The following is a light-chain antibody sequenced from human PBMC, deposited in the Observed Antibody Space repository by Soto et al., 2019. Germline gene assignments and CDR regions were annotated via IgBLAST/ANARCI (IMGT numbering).Light chain of an antibody. J-gene: IGKJ4*01. CDR2: AAS. CDR1: QSISSY. CDR3: QQSKNHPLT. V-gene: IGKV1-39*01. Sequence: DIQMTQSPSSLSASVGDRVTITCRASQSISSYLNWYQQKPGKAPKLLIYAASSLQSGVPSRFSGSGSGTDFTLTISSLQPEDFATYYWQQSKNHPLTFGGGTKVDI.